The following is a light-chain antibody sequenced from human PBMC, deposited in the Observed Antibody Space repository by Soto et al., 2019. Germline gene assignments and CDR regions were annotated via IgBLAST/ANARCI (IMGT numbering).Light chain of an antibody. CDR2: DAS. V-gene: IGKV3-11*01. CDR3: QQRSNWPQDP. J-gene: IGKJ2*01. CDR1: QSVSSY. Sequence: EIVLTQSPATLSLSPGERATLSCRASQSVSSYLAWYQQKPGQAPRLLIYDASNRATGIPARFSGSGSGTDFPLTISSLEPEDFAVYYCQQRSNWPQDPFGQGTKLEIK.